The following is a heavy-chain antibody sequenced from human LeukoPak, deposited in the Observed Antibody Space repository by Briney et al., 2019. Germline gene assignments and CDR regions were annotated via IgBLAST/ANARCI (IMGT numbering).Heavy chain of an antibody. CDR3: ASVAAATYFNDY. D-gene: IGHD6-13*01. J-gene: IGHJ4*02. Sequence: SETLSLTCAVSGGSISSSNYWSWIRQPPGKGLEWIGEINHSGSTNYNPSLKSRVTISVDTSKNQFSLKLSSVTAADTAVYYCASVAAATYFNDYWGQGTLVTVSS. V-gene: IGHV4-4*02. CDR1: GGSISSSNY. CDR2: INHSGST.